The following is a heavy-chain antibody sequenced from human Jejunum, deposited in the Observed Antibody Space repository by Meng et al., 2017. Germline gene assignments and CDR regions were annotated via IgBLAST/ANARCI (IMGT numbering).Heavy chain of an antibody. V-gene: IGHV3-74*01. Sequence: VQLVESGGGLGQPGGSLRLSCAASGFTFSSYWMHWVRQVPGKGLVWVSRIKSDGKTTSYAESVKGRFTISRDNAMNTVYLQMNSLRADDTAVYYCSRGAAAGLYYFDSWGQGTLVTVSS. CDR2: IKSDGKTT. CDR3: SRGAAAGLYYFDS. J-gene: IGHJ4*02. CDR1: GFTFSSYW. D-gene: IGHD6-13*01.